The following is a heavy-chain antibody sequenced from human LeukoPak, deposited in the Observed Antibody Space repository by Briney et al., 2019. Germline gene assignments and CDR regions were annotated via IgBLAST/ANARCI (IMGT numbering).Heavy chain of an antibody. D-gene: IGHD2-15*01. CDR1: GFTFSSYA. CDR3: ARALYDAFDI. J-gene: IGHJ3*02. CDR2: ISSNGGST. V-gene: IGHV3-64*01. Sequence: PGGSLRLSCAASGFTFSSYAMHWVRQAPGKGLEYVSAISSNGGSTYYANSVKGRFTISRDNSKNTLYLQMGSLRAEDMAVYYCARALYDAFDIWGQGTMVTVSS.